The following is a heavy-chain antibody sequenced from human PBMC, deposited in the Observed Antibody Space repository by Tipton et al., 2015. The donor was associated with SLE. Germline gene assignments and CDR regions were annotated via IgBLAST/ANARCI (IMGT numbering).Heavy chain of an antibody. Sequence: TLSLTCSVSGDSINKGGYHWNWIRQPAGMGLEWIGRMDTSGGTFYNPSLESRVTISVDTSKNQFSLKLSSVTAADTAVYYCARDSPGDFDWFDAFDIWGQGTMVAVSS. J-gene: IGHJ3*02. CDR3: ARDSPGDFDWFDAFDI. D-gene: IGHD3-9*01. V-gene: IGHV4-61*02. CDR1: GDSINKGGYH. CDR2: MDTSGGT.